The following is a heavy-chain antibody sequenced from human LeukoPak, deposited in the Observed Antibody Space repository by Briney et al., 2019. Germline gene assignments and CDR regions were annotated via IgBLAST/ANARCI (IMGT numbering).Heavy chain of an antibody. V-gene: IGHV1-2*02. CDR3: ARVIEVGAIPYFQH. Sequence: ASVKVSCKASGYTLTGYYMHWVRQAPGQGLEWMGWINPNSGGTNYAQKFQGRVTMTRDTSISTAYMELSRLRSDDTAVYYCARVIEVGAIPYFQHWGQGTLVTVSS. CDR1: GYTLTGYY. CDR2: INPNSGGT. D-gene: IGHD1-26*01. J-gene: IGHJ1*01.